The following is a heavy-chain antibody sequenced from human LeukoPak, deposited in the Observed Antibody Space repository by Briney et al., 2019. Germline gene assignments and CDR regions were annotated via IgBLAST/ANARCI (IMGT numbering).Heavy chain of an antibody. Sequence: GGSLRLSCARAGFTFSPYAMSWVRQAPGKGLEWVSTITSGSDSYYADSVKGRFTISRDNSKNTLYLQMNSLRAEDTAVYYCAPCGYYPYYFDYWGQGTLVTVSS. CDR1: GFTFSPYA. D-gene: IGHD3-22*01. V-gene: IGHV3-23*01. CDR2: ITSGSDS. J-gene: IGHJ4*02. CDR3: APCGYYPYYFDY.